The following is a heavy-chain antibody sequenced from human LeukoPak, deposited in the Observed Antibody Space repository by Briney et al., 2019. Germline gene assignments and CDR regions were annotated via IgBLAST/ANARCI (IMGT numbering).Heavy chain of an antibody. CDR2: IYYSGST. CDR3: ATVRFGHGVY. CDR1: GDSISRSIYY. J-gene: IGHJ4*02. Sequence: KSSETLSLTCTVSGDSISRSIYYWGWIRQPPGKGLEWIGSIYYSGSTFFNPSLESRATISVDTSKNQLSLRLTSVTAADTAVYSCATVRFGHGVYWGQGTLVTVSS. V-gene: IGHV4-39*01. D-gene: IGHD3-10*01.